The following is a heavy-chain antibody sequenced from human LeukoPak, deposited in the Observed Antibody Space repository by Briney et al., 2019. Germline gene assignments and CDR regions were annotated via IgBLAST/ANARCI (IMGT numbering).Heavy chain of an antibody. D-gene: IGHD3-9*01. J-gene: IGHJ4*02. Sequence: ASVKVSCKASGYTFTSYDISWVRQAPGQGLEWMGWISAYNGNTNYAQKLQGRVTMTTDTSTSTAYMELRSLRSDDTAVYYCARGPRYFDWLHGFDYWGQGTLVTVSS. CDR2: ISAYNGNT. CDR1: GYTFTSYD. CDR3: ARGPRYFDWLHGFDY. V-gene: IGHV1-18*01.